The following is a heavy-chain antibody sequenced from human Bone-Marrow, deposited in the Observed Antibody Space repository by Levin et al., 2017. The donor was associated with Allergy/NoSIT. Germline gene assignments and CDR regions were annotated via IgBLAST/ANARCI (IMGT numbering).Heavy chain of an antibody. CDR3: AKGGTSWYGPHPFDI. CDR1: GFTFEDYA. D-gene: IGHD2-2*01. V-gene: IGHV3-9*01. J-gene: IGHJ3*02. CDR2: ISWNSDSI. Sequence: GGSLRLSCAASGFTFEDYAMYWVRQAPGKGLEWVSGISWNSDSIGYVDSVKGRFIISRDNAKNSLFLQMNSLRLEDTAFYYCAKGGTSWYGPHPFDIWGQGTMVTVS.